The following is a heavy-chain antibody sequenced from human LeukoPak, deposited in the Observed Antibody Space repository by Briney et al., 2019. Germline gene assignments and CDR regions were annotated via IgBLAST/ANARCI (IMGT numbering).Heavy chain of an antibody. D-gene: IGHD1-1*01. V-gene: IGHV3-21*04. CDR2: ISSSSSYI. CDR1: GFTFSSYS. CDR3: AKALSGTLAGNFDY. Sequence: PGGSLRLSCAASGFTFSSYSMNWVRQAPGKGLEWVSSISSSSSYIYYADSVKGRFTISRDNAKNSLYLQMNSLRAEDTAVYYCAKALSGTLAGNFDYWGQGTLVTVSS. J-gene: IGHJ4*02.